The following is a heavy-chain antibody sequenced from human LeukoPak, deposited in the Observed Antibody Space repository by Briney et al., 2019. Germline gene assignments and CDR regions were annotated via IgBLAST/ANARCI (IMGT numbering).Heavy chain of an antibody. Sequence: GESLKISCKGSGYSFTGYWIGWVRQMPGKGLEWMGIIYLGDSDTRYSPSFQGQATISADKSISTAYLQWSSLKASDTAMYYCARVYYYGSGSYIWFDPWGRGTLVTVSS. CDR2: IYLGDSDT. CDR1: GYSFTGYW. J-gene: IGHJ5*02. V-gene: IGHV5-51*01. D-gene: IGHD3-10*01. CDR3: ARVYYYGSGSYIWFDP.